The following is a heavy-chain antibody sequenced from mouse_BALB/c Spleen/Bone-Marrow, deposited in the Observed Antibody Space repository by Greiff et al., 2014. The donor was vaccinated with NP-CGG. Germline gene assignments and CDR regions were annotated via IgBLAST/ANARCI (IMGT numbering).Heavy chain of an antibody. CDR2: INSDGGST. Sequence: VQLKESGGGLVQPGGSLKLSCAASGFTFSNYGMSWVRQTPDKRLELVATINSDGGSTYYPDSVKGRFTIYRDTAKNTLCLQMSSLKSEETAMYYCVRGNYGNYVDYFDFWGQGTTLTVSS. J-gene: IGHJ2*01. CDR3: VRGNYGNYVDYFDF. CDR1: GFTFSNYG. D-gene: IGHD2-1*01. V-gene: IGHV5-6-3*01.